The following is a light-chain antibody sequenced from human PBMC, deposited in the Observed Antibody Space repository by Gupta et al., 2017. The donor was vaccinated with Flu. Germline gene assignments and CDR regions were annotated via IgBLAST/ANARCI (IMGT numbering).Light chain of an antibody. CDR1: QSLSSN. V-gene: IGKV3-15*01. CDR2: GAS. Sequence: EIVMTQSPATLSVSPGERATLACRASQSLSSNQAWHQQKPGQAPRLLLYGASTSATAIPARFSGSGSGSAITLTIISMQPEDFAVYYCQLYNAWPLTFGGGTKVEIK. CDR3: QLYNAWPLT. J-gene: IGKJ4*01.